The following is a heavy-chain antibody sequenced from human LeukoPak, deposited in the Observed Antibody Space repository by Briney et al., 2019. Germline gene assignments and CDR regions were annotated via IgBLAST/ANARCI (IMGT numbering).Heavy chain of an antibody. Sequence: ASVKVSCKASGYTFTSYYMHWVRRAPGQGLEWMGIINPSGGSTSYAQKFQGRVTMTRDTSTSTVYMELSSLRSEDTAVYYCARAPYCGGDCYYFDYWGQGTLVTVSS. J-gene: IGHJ4*02. CDR1: GYTFTSYY. CDR3: ARAPYCGGDCYYFDY. V-gene: IGHV1-46*03. D-gene: IGHD2-21*01. CDR2: INPSGGST.